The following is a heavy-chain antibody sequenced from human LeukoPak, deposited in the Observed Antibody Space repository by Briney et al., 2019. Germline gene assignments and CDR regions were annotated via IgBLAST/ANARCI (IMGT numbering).Heavy chain of an antibody. CDR3: AKGRGSYEN. J-gene: IGHJ4*02. D-gene: IGHD1-26*01. CDR1: GITLSNYG. Sequence: GGSLRLSCAVSGITLSNYGMSWVRQAPGKGLEWVSAISGSGGSTYYADSVKGRFTISRDNSKNTLYLQMNSLRAEDTAVYYCAKGRGSYENWGQGTLVTVSS. V-gene: IGHV3-23*01. CDR2: ISGSGGST.